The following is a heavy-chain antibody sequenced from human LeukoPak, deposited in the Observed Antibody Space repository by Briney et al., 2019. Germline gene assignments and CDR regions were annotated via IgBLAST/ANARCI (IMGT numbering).Heavy chain of an antibody. CDR3: AKGSELSPSKRWLQLSGYFDY. V-gene: IGHV3-30*02. Sequence: LPGGSLRLSCAASGFTFSSYGMHWVRQAPGKGLEWVAFIRYDGSNKYYADSVKGRFTISRDNSKNTLYLQMNSLRAEDTAVYYCAKGSELSPSKRWLQLSGYFDYWGREPWSPSPQ. CDR2: IRYDGSNK. CDR1: GFTFSSYG. J-gene: IGHJ4*02. D-gene: IGHD5-24*01.